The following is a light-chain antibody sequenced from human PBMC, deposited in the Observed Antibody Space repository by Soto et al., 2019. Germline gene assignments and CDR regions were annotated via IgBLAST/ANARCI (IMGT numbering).Light chain of an antibody. CDR1: SSNIGAGYD. V-gene: IGLV1-40*01. Sequence: QSVLTQPPSVSWAPGQRVTISCTGSSSNIGAGYDVHWYQQLPGTAPKLLIYGNSNRPSGVPDRFSGSKSGTSASLAITGLQAEDEADDYCQSYDSSLSVVLFGGGTKLTVL. CDR3: QSYDSSLSVVL. J-gene: IGLJ2*01. CDR2: GNS.